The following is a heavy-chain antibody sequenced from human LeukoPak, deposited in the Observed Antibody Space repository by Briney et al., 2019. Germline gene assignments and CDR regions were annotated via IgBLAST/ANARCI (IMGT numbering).Heavy chain of an antibody. V-gene: IGHV4-59*01. CDR1: GGSISSYY. D-gene: IGHD6-19*01. Sequence: SETLSLTCTVSGGSISSYYWSWIRQPPGKGLEWIGYIYYSGGTNYNPSLKSRVTISVDTSKNQFSLKLSSVTAADTAVYYCARRGGSSGWLNWFDPWGQGTLVTVSS. CDR2: IYYSGGT. CDR3: ARRGGSSGWLNWFDP. J-gene: IGHJ5*02.